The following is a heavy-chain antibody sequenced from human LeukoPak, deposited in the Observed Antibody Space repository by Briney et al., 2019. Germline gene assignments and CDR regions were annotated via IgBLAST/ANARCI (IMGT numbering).Heavy chain of an antibody. CDR3: ARGVVVVPAGMGEYYYYYMDV. V-gene: IGHV1-8*01. Sequence: ASVKVSCKASGYTFTSYDINWVRQATGQGLEWMGWMNPNSGNTGYAQTFQGRVTMTRNTSISTAYMELSSLRSEDTAVYYCARGVVVVPAGMGEYYYYYMDVWGKGTTVTVSS. CDR1: GYTFTSYD. CDR2: MNPNSGNT. J-gene: IGHJ6*03. D-gene: IGHD2-2*01.